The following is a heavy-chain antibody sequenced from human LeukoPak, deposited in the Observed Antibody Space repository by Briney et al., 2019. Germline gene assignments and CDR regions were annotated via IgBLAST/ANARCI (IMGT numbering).Heavy chain of an antibody. CDR2: ISYDGSNK. CDR1: GFTFSSYG. Sequence: GGSLRLSCAASGFTFSSYGMHWVRQAPGKGLEWVAVISYDGSNKYYADSVKGRFTISRDNSKNTLYLQMNSLRAEDTAVYYCARDYGSGSYYYYGMDVWGKGTTVTVSS. D-gene: IGHD3-10*01. J-gene: IGHJ6*04. V-gene: IGHV3-30*03. CDR3: ARDYGSGSYYYYGMDV.